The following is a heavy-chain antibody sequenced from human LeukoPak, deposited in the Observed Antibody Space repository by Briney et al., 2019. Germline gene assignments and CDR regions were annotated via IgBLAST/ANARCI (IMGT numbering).Heavy chain of an antibody. V-gene: IGHV3-21*01. CDR2: ISSSSTYI. J-gene: IGHJ4*02. CDR1: GFTLGNYN. Sequence: GGSLRLSCAASGFTLGNYNMNWVRQAPEKGLEWVSSISSSSTYIHYADSVKGRFTISRDNAKNSLYLQINSLRAEDTALYYCARNPPGAYYDSSGHYPAPFDYWGQGTLVTVSS. D-gene: IGHD3-22*01. CDR3: ARNPPGAYYDSSGHYPAPFDY.